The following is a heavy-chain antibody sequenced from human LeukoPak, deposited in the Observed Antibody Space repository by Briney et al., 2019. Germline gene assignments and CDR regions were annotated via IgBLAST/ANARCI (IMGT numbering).Heavy chain of an antibody. J-gene: IGHJ6*03. D-gene: IGHD1-7*01. CDR1: GGTFSSYA. CDR2: IIPIFGTA. CDR3: ARDLKLELRSYYYMDV. V-gene: IGHV1-69*05. Sequence: ASVKVSCMASGGTFSSYAISWVRQAPGQGLEWMGRIIPIFGTANYAQKFQGRVTITTDESTSTAYMELSSLRSEDTAVYYCARDLKLELRSYYYMDVWGKGTTVTVSS.